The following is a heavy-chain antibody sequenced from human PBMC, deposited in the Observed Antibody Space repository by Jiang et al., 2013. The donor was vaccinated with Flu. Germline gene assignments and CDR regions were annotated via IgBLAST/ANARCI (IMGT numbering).Heavy chain of an antibody. J-gene: IGHJ4*02. CDR1: GFSIDDYA. CDR3: AIGGSMVRGAAQPFDH. D-gene: IGHD3-10*01. Sequence: QLVESGGGLVQPGRSLRLSCAASGFSIDDYAMHWVRQAPGKGLEWVSGISWNSGSIGYADSVKGRFTISRDNSKNSLYLQMNSLRPEDTALYYCAIGGSMVRGAAQPFDHWGQGTLVTVSS. CDR2: ISWNSGSI. V-gene: IGHV3-9*01.